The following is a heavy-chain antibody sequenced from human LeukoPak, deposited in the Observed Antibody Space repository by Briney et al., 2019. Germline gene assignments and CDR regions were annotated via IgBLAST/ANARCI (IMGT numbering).Heavy chain of an antibody. CDR1: GFTFRRHA. V-gene: IGHV3-66*01. CDR2: IYSGGNT. D-gene: IGHD4-23*01. J-gene: IGHJ4*02. Sequence: PGGSLRLSCAASGFTFRRHAMNWVRQAPGRGLEWVSVIYSGGNTYYADSVKGRFTISRDNSKNTLYLQMNSLRAEDTAVYYCARDRVKGFDYWGQGTLVTVSS. CDR3: ARDRVKGFDY.